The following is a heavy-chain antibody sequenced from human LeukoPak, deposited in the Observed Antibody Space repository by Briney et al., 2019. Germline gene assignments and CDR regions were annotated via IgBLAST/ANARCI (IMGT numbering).Heavy chain of an antibody. CDR3: ARDYDQIRFDY. Sequence: SETLSLTCTVSVVSISVYYWTWIRQPAGEGLEWLRRIYTSGSTNYNPSLKSRLTMSVDTSKNQFSLKMSSVTAADTAYYYCARDYDQIRFDYWGQGTLVAVSS. J-gene: IGHJ4*02. CDR1: VVSISVYY. D-gene: IGHD3-16*01. CDR2: IYTSGST. V-gene: IGHV4-4*07.